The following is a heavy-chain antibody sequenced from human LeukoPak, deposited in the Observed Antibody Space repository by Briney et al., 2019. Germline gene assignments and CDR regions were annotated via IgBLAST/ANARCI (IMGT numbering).Heavy chain of an antibody. V-gene: IGHV4-30-4*01. D-gene: IGHD5-12*01. CDR1: GGSISSGDYY. J-gene: IGHJ4*02. Sequence: PSETLSLTCTVTGGSISSGDYYWSWIRQPPGKGLEWIGYIYYSGSTYYNPSLKSRVTISVDTSKNQFSLKLSSVTAADTAVYYCARDPYSGYDYGFDYWGQGPLVTVSS. CDR2: IYYSGST. CDR3: ARDPYSGYDYGFDY.